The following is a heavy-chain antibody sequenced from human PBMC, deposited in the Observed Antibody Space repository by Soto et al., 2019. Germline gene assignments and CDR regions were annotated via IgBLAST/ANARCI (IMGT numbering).Heavy chain of an antibody. CDR3: ARAGCSSTSCAIDY. CDR2: IIPILGIA. CDR1: GGTFSSYT. Sequence: QVQLVQSGAEVKKPGSSVKVSCKASGGTFSSYTISWVRQAPGQGREWMGRIIPILGIANYAQKFQGRVTITADKSTSTAYMELSSLRSEDTAVYYCARAGCSSTSCAIDYWGQGTLVTVSS. J-gene: IGHJ4*02. D-gene: IGHD2-2*01. V-gene: IGHV1-69*02.